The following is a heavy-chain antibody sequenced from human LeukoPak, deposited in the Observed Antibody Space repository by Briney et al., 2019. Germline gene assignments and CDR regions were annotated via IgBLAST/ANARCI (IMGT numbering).Heavy chain of an antibody. Sequence: PGGSLRLSCEGSGFIFSLYWVSWLRQVPGKGLEWVANIKQDGSAKYYADSVRGRFTISRDNAKNSLYLQMNSLTADDTAVYFCARDGDVSGYSDWGQGTLVIVSS. CDR2: IKQDGSAK. CDR3: ARDGDVSGYSD. D-gene: IGHD5-12*01. CDR1: GFIFSLYW. J-gene: IGHJ1*01. V-gene: IGHV3-7*01.